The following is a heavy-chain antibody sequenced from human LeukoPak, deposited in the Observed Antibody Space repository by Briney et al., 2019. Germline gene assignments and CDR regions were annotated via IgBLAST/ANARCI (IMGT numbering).Heavy chain of an antibody. CDR1: GFTFSSYS. V-gene: IGHV3-21*01. CDR2: ISSSSSYI. J-gene: IGHJ6*03. D-gene: IGHD4-23*01. CDR3: ARDPIGGLYYYYMDV. Sequence: VGSLRLPCAASGFTFSSYSMNWVRQAPGKGLEWVSSISSSSSYIYYADSVKGRFTISRDNAKNSLNLQMNSLRAEDTAVYYCARDPIGGLYYYYMDVWGKGTTVTVSS.